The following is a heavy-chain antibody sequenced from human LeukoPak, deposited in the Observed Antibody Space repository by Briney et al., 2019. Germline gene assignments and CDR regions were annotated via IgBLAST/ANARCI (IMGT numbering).Heavy chain of an antibody. CDR1: GFPFSSHG. J-gene: IGHJ6*03. D-gene: IGHD3-3*01. Sequence: GGSLRLSCAGSGFPFSSHGMNWVRRAPGKGLEWVSGISPGGPTYYADSVKGRFSISRDDSKNTLYLQMNSLRAEDTAVYYCAKIGRRYDFWTGYYEEEVDYMDVWGKGTTVTVSS. CDR2: ISPGGPT. CDR3: AKIGRRYDFWTGYYEEEVDYMDV. V-gene: IGHV3-23*01.